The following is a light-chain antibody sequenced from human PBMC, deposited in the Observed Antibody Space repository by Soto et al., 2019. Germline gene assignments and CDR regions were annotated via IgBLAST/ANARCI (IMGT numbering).Light chain of an antibody. J-gene: IGKJ1*01. CDR2: DAS. CDR1: QSVSSY. Sequence: EIVLTQSPATLSLSPGERATLSCRACQSVSSYLAWYQQKPGQAPRLLIYDASNRATGIPARFSGSGSGTDFTLTISSLEPEDFAVYDCQQRSNWTFGQGTKVEIQ. CDR3: QQRSNWT. V-gene: IGKV3-11*01.